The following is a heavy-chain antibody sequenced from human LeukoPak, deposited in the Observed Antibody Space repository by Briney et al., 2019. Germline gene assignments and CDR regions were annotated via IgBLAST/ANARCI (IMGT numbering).Heavy chain of an antibody. CDR3: AIYTNYYDSSGYFYGMDV. V-gene: IGHV3-74*01. CDR1: GFTFSSYW. D-gene: IGHD3-22*01. J-gene: IGHJ6*02. Sequence: GGSLRLSCAASGFTFSSYWMHWVRQASGKGLVWVSRINSDGSSTSYADSVKGRFTISRDNAKNTLYLQMNSLRAEDTAVYYCAIYTNYYDSSGYFYGMDVWGQGTTVTVSS. CDR2: INSDGSST.